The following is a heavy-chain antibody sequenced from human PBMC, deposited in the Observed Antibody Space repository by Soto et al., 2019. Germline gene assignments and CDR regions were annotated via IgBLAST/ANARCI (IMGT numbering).Heavy chain of an antibody. Sequence: VQLVESGGGLVQSGGSLRLSCAASGFTFSSYGMHWVRQAPGKGLEWVAVISYDGSNKYYADSVKGRFTISRDNSKNTLYLQMNSLRAEDTAVYYCAKRIVGFRQPGYYYGMDVWGQGTTVTVSS. J-gene: IGHJ6*02. CDR2: ISYDGSNK. CDR3: AKRIVGFRQPGYYYGMDV. D-gene: IGHD3-22*01. CDR1: GFTFSSYG. V-gene: IGHV3-30*18.